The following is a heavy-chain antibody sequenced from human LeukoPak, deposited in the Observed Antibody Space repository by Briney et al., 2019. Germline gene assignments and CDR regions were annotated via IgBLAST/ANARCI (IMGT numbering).Heavy chain of an antibody. J-gene: IGHJ4*02. CDR3: ARGSSSGWPKNSCYFAY. V-gene: IGHV1-69*13. CDR2: IIPIFGTA. CDR1: GGTFSSYA. D-gene: IGHD6-19*01. Sequence: ASVKVSCKASGGTFSSYAICWVRQAHGQGPEWMGRIIPIFGTANYAQKFQGRVTITADESTSTAYMELSSLRSEDTAVYYCARGSSSGWPKNSCYFAYWGQGTLVTVSS.